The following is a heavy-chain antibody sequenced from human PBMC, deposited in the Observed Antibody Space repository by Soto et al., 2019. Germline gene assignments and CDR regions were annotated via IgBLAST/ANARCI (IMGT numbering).Heavy chain of an antibody. D-gene: IGHD4-17*01. CDR1: GDSFSSGDYK. V-gene: IGHV4-30-4*01. CDR2: TYYSGYT. J-gene: IGHJ4*02. Sequence: QVQLQESGPGLVKPSQTLSLTCTVSGDSFSSGDYKWSWIRQPPGKGLEWIGYTYYSGYTYNNPSLKSQLTMSVDTSKNQFSLKLSSVTAADTAVYYGARSGDSVAFDYWGQGTLVTVSS. CDR3: ARSGDSVAFDY.